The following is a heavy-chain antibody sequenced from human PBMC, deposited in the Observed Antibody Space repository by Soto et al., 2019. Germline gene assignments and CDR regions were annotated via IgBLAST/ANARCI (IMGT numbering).Heavy chain of an antibody. CDR1: GGSISSGGYS. J-gene: IGHJ4*02. CDR2: MYHSGST. D-gene: IGHD6-6*01. CDR3: ARSSIEPRVFMYPFDS. V-gene: IGHV4-30-2*01. Sequence: KPSETLSLTCAVSGGSISSGGYSWSWIRQPPGKGLEWIGYMYHSGSTYYNPSLKSRVTISIDRSKNQFSLRLNSVTAADAAVYYCARSSIEPRVFMYPFDSWGQGTLVTVSS.